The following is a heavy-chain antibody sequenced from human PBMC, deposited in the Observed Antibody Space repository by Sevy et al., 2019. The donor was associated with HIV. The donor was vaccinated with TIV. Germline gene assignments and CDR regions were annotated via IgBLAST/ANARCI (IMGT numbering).Heavy chain of an antibody. V-gene: IGHV1-18*01. CDR3: ARGIYYDSSAYYWWFDP. CDR1: GYTFTNYG. CDR2: ISTHNGDT. J-gene: IGHJ5*02. Sequence: ASVKVSCKASGYTFTNYGISWVRQAPGQGLEWMGWISTHNGDTNYAQKLQGRVTMTTDTSTSTAYMELRSLRSDDTAVCYCARGIYYDSSAYYWWFDPWGQGTLVTVSS. D-gene: IGHD3-22*01.